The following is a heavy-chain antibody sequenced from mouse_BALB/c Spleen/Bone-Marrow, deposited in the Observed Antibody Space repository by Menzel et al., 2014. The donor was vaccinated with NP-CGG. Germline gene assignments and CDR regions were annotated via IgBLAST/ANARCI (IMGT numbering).Heavy chain of an antibody. CDR3: ASYDYAQGGFAY. J-gene: IGHJ3*01. CDR1: GYSITSGSY. D-gene: IGHD2-4*01. CDR2: ISYDGSN. Sequence: VQLQQPGPGLVKPSQSLSLTCSVTGYSITSGSYWNWIRQFPGNKLEWMGYISYDGSNNYNPSLKNRISITRDTSKNQFFLKLNSVTTEDTATYYCASYDYAQGGFAYWGQGTLVTVSA. V-gene: IGHV3-6*02.